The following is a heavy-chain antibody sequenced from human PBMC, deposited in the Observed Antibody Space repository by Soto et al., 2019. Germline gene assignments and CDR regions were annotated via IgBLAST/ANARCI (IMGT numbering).Heavy chain of an antibody. J-gene: IGHJ3*02. CDR3: PSPAVNDLDADSSAFDI. CDR1: GGTFSSQT. D-gene: IGHD1-1*01. Sequence: QVQLVQSGAEVKEPGSSVKVSCKVSGGTFSSQTINWVRQVPGQGLEWMGSVIPIIGEGKYAQSFLGRVTITENRSTIKASMELSSLRSEDTAVYYCPSPAVNDLDADSSAFDIWGQGTMVTVSS. CDR2: VIPIIGEG. V-gene: IGHV1-69*02.